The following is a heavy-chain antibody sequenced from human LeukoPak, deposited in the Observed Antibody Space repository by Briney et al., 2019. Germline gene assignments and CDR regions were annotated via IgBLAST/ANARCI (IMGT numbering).Heavy chain of an antibody. Sequence: GESLKISCKDSGYSFTSYWIGWVRQMPGKGLEWMGIIYPGDSDTRYSPSFQGQVTISADKSISTAYLQWSSLKASDTAMYYCARHVEDSSGYYSVSWFDPWGQGTLVTVSS. J-gene: IGHJ5*02. CDR3: ARHVEDSSGYYSVSWFDP. CDR2: IYPGDSDT. D-gene: IGHD3-22*01. V-gene: IGHV5-51*01. CDR1: GYSFTSYW.